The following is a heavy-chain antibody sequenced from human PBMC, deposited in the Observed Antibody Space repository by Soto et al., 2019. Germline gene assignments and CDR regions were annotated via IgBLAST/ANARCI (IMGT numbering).Heavy chain of an antibody. CDR3: ARRLAGSYGQIDY. V-gene: IGHV4-59*08. D-gene: IGHD1-26*01. J-gene: IGHJ4*02. CDR1: GGSISSYY. CDR2: IYYSGST. Sequence: TSETLSLTCTVSGGSISSYYWSWIRQPPGKGLEWIGYIYYSGSTNYNPSLKSRVTISEDTSKNQFSLKLSSVTAADTAVYYCARRLAGSYGQIDYWGQGTPVTVSS.